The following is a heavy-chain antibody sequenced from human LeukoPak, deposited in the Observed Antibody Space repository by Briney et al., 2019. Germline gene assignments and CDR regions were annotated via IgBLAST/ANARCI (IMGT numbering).Heavy chain of an antibody. CDR2: INHSGST. CDR3: ARGGRTRNYWYFDL. J-gene: IGHJ2*01. V-gene: IGHV4-34*01. CDR1: GGSFSGYY. Sequence: SETLSLTCAVYGGSFSGYYWSWIRQPPGKGLEWIGEINHSGSTNYNPSLKSRVTISVDTSKNQSSLKLSSVTAADTAVYYCARGGRTRNYWYFDLWGRGTLVTVSS.